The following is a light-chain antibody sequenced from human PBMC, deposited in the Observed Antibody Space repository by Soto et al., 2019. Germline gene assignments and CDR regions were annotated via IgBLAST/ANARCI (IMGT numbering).Light chain of an antibody. CDR2: KAS. J-gene: IGKJ1*01. Sequence: DIQMTQSPSTLSASVGDRVTITCRASRSISSWLAWYQQKPGKAPKLLIYKASSLESGVPSRFSGSGSGTEFTLTIRSLQPDDFATYYCQQYNNYLWTFGQGTKVEIK. CDR3: QQYNNYLWT. V-gene: IGKV1-5*03. CDR1: RSISSW.